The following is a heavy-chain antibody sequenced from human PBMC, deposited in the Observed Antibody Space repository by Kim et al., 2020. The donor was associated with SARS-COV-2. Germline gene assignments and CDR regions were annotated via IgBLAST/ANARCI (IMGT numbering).Heavy chain of an antibody. J-gene: IGHJ4*02. Sequence: GGSLRLSCAASGFSFNAYSVHWVRQAPGKGLEWVTIISYDGINKQYADSVKGRFTISRDNSKNTVYLQMNSLRPEDTAVYYCARGNTISGTHFDYWGQGTLVTVSS. CDR2: ISYDGINK. CDR3: ARGNTISGTHFDY. D-gene: IGHD1-20*01. CDR1: GFSFNAYS. V-gene: IGHV3-30-3*01.